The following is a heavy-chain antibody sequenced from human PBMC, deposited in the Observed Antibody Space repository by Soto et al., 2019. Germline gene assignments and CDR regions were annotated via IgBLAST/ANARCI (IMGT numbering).Heavy chain of an antibody. CDR3: AGVARIPARPYNWFDP. D-gene: IGHD6-6*01. Sequence: SETLSLTCTVSGGSISSGDYCCCWMRQPPGKGLEWIGYIYYSGSTYYNPSLKSRVTISLDTSKNQFSLKLSSVTAADTAVYYCAGVARIPARPYNWFDPWGQGTLVTVSS. CDR2: IYYSGST. CDR1: GGSISSGDYC. J-gene: IGHJ5*02. V-gene: IGHV4-30-4*01.